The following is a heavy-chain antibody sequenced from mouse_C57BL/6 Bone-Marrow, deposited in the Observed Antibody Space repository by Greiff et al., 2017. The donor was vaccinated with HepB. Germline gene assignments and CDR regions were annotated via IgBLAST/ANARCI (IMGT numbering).Heavy chain of an antibody. Sequence: QVQLQQPGAELVKPGASVKLSCKASGYTFTSYWMHWVKQRPGRGLEWIGRIDPNSGGTKYNEKFKSKATLTVDKPSSTAYMQLSSQTSEDSAVYYCARNYYGPWRYFDYWGQGTTLTVSS. D-gene: IGHD1-1*01. CDR3: ARNYYGPWRYFDY. CDR2: IDPNSGGT. CDR1: GYTFTSYW. V-gene: IGHV1-72*01. J-gene: IGHJ2*01.